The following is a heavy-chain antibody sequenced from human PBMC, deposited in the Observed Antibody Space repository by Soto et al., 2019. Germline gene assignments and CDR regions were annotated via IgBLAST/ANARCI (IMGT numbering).Heavy chain of an antibody. CDR2: INHSGST. CDR1: GGSFSGYY. CDR3: VRGPPLNWNDGIAFDI. V-gene: IGHV4-34*01. Sequence: QVQLQQWGAGLLKPSETLSLACAVYGGSFSGYYWSWIRQPPGKGLEWIGEINHSGSTNYNPSLKSRVTISVDTSKNQFSLKLSSVTAADTAVYYCVRGPPLNWNDGIAFDIWGQGTMVTVSS. D-gene: IGHD1-20*01. J-gene: IGHJ3*02.